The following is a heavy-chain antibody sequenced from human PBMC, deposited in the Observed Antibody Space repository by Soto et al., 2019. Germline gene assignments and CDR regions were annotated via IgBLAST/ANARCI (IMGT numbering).Heavy chain of an antibody. Sequence: SETLSLTCTVSGGSITSSCWSWIRRAPGKGLEWIAYIYDTGISGYTPSTSYNPSLKSRVTMSVDTSKSQFSLKLTSVTAADTAVYYCARGEDAFFYYGLDVWGQGITVTVSS. J-gene: IGHJ6*02. CDR3: ARGEDAFFYYGLDV. CDR2: IYDTGISGYTPST. V-gene: IGHV4-59*01. CDR1: GGSITSSC.